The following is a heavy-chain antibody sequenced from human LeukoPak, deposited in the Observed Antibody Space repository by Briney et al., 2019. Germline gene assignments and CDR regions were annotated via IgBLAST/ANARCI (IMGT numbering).Heavy chain of an antibody. CDR3: ARVRSGSHWRGKYYYYHYMDV. Sequence: GGSLRLSCAASGFTLSSYWMSWVRQAPGKGLEWVANIKQDGSEKYYVDSVKGRFAISRDNAKNSLYLQMNSLRAEDTAVYYCARVRSGSHWRGKYYYYHYMDVWGKGTTVTVSS. J-gene: IGHJ6*03. CDR1: GFTLSSYW. V-gene: IGHV3-7*01. CDR2: IKQDGSEK. D-gene: IGHD1-26*01.